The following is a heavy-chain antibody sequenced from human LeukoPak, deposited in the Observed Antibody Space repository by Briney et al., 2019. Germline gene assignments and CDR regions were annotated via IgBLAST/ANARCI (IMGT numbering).Heavy chain of an antibody. Sequence: ASVMASCKASGYTFPSYGLSWVRQAPGQGLEWMGWMSTYNGNTNYAQRLQGRVTMTKDTSTSTAYMELGRLRSDDTAVCFCVRVTSYSGGWEYWGQGTLVTVSS. CDR3: VRVTSYSGGWEY. V-gene: IGHV1-18*01. CDR1: GYTFPSYG. D-gene: IGHD6-19*01. CDR2: MSTYNGNT. J-gene: IGHJ4*02.